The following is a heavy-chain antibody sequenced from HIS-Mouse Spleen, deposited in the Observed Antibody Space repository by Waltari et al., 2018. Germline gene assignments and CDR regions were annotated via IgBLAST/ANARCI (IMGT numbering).Heavy chain of an antibody. Sequence: QVQLVESGGGVVQPGRSLRLSCAASGFTFSSYGMHRVRQAPGKGLEWVAVISYDGRNKYYADSVKGRFTISRDNSKNTLYLQMNSLRAEDTAVYYCAKASSGWLDYWGQGTLVTVSS. D-gene: IGHD6-19*01. CDR3: AKASSGWLDY. CDR2: ISYDGRNK. J-gene: IGHJ4*02. V-gene: IGHV3-30*18. CDR1: GFTFSSYG.